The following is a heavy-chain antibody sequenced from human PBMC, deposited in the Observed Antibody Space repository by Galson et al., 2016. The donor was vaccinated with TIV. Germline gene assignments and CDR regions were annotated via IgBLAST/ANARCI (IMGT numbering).Heavy chain of an antibody. CDR1: GFTFRTYT. V-gene: IGHV3-21*01. D-gene: IGHD4-17*01. CDR2: ISLSGSHI. J-gene: IGHJ3*02. CDR3: ARAVSSGDYAFDAFDI. Sequence: SLRLSCAAFGFTFRTYTMNWVRQAPGKGLEWVSYISLSGSHIYYADSVKGRFTISRDNAKNSLSLQMNSLRAEDTAVYFCARAVSSGDYAFDAFDIWGQGTVVTASS.